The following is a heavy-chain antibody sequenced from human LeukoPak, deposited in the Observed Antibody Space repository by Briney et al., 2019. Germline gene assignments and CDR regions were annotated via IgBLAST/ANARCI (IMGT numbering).Heavy chain of an antibody. Sequence: GGSLRLSCAASGITLSNYAMSWVRQAPGKGLEWVSAITGSGGNTYYPDSVKGRFTISRDNSKNTVFLQMNSLRAEDTAVYYCAKWGDYDVLTGYYVSDYWGQGTLVTVSS. D-gene: IGHD3-9*01. CDR1: GITLSNYA. CDR2: ITGSGGNT. V-gene: IGHV3-23*01. CDR3: AKWGDYDVLTGYYVSDY. J-gene: IGHJ4*02.